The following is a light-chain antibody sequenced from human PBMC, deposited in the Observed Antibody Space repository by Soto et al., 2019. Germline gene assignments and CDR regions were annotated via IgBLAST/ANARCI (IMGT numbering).Light chain of an antibody. V-gene: IGLV1-44*01. CDR2: SNN. J-gene: IGLJ3*02. CDR3: ASWDASLNGWM. CDR1: RSNIESNT. Sequence: QSLLTQPPSASGTPGQRVAISCSGSRSNIESNTVNWYQQLPGAAPKLLIFSNNQRPSGVPDRFSGAKSGTSASLAISGLQSDDEADYFCASWDASLNGWMFGGGTKLTVL.